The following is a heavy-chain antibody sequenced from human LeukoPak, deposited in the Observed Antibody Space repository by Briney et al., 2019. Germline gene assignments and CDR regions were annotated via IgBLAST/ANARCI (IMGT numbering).Heavy chain of an antibody. CDR1: GHSFTSYW. Sequence: GESLKISCKGSGHSFTSYWIGWVRQMPGKGLEWMGIIYPGDSDTRYSPSFQGQVTISADKSISTAYLQWSSLKASDTAMYCCAISSSSTTDAFDIWGQGTMVTVSS. D-gene: IGHD6-6*01. V-gene: IGHV5-51*01. CDR2: IYPGDSDT. CDR3: AISSSSTTDAFDI. J-gene: IGHJ3*02.